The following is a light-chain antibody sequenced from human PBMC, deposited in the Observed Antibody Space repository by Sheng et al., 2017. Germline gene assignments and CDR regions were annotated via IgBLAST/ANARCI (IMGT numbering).Light chain of an antibody. Sequence: SYELAQPPSVSVSPGQTASITCAGDTLGNKYVYWYQQKPGQSPAVVIYEDTKRPSGIPERFSGSNSGNTATLTISETQAMDEADYYCQAWDRDSSTLVFGGGTRLTVL. V-gene: IGLV3-1*01. CDR2: EDT. CDR1: TLGNKY. J-gene: IGLJ2*01. CDR3: QAWDRDSSTLV.